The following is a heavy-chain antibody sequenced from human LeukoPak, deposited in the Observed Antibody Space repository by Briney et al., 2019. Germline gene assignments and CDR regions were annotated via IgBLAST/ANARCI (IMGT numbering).Heavy chain of an antibody. V-gene: IGHV3-49*04. Sequence: GGSLRLSCTASGFTSGDYAMSWVRQAPGKGLEWVGSIRSKAYGGTTEYAASVKGRFTISRDDSKSIAYLQMNSLKTEDTAVYYCTRGSLAIAAAYFDYWGQGTLVTVSS. CDR1: GFTSGDYA. D-gene: IGHD6-13*01. J-gene: IGHJ4*02. CDR3: TRGSLAIAAAYFDY. CDR2: IRSKAYGGTT.